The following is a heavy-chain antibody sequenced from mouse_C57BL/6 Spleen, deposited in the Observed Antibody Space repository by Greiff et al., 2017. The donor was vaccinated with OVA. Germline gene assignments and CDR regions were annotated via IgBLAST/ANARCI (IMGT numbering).Heavy chain of an antibody. CDR2: IYPSTGGT. Sequence: QVQLQQPGAELVKPGASVKMSCKASGYTFTSYWITWVKQRPGQGLEWIGDIYPSTGGTTYNQKFKVKATLTVDKSSSTAYMQLKSLTSEDSAVYYCARDYYGNDYWGQGTTLTVSS. CDR3: ARDYYGNDY. D-gene: IGHD2-1*01. J-gene: IGHJ2*01. CDR1: GYTFTSYW. V-gene: IGHV1-55*01.